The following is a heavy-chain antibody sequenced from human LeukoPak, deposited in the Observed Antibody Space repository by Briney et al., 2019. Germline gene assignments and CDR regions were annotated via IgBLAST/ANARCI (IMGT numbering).Heavy chain of an antibody. D-gene: IGHD3-22*01. Sequence: GGSLRLSCAASGFTFSSYSMNWVRQAPGKGLEWVSSISSSSSYIYYADSVKGRFTISRDNAKNSLYLQMNSLRAEDTAVYYCAREGTYYYDRSGCVDCWGQGTLVTVSS. J-gene: IGHJ4*02. V-gene: IGHV3-21*01. CDR2: ISSSSSYI. CDR1: GFTFSSYS. CDR3: AREGTYYYDRSGCVDC.